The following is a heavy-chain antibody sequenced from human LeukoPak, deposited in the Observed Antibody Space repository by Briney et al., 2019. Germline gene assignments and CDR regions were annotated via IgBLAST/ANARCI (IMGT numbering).Heavy chain of an antibody. Sequence: GGSLRLSCVVSGFNSEDHAMHWVRQAPGKGLEWVSGIYWSSSGTGYADSVKGRFTVSRDSAKNSLYLQMNSLRPEDTAVYYCAKGTLPDYWGQGTLVTVSS. V-gene: IGHV3-9*02. CDR2: IYWSSSGT. CDR1: GFNSEDHA. D-gene: IGHD2-15*01. CDR3: AKGTLPDY. J-gene: IGHJ4*02.